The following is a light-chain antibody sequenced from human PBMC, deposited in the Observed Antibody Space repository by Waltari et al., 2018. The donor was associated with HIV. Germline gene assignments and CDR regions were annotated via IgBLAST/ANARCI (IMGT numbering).Light chain of an antibody. J-gene: IGLJ3*02. CDR2: SNH. Sequence: QPVLTQLPSVSGTPGQTVTISCSGSDSNIGTSSVYWYQVLPGTTPPHLIFSNHERPSGVPGRLSGSKSGASASLTIFGLRSEDEADYYCSTWDKTQSAQVFGGGTKLTVL. CDR1: DSNIGTSS. V-gene: IGLV1-47*01. CDR3: STWDKTQSAQV.